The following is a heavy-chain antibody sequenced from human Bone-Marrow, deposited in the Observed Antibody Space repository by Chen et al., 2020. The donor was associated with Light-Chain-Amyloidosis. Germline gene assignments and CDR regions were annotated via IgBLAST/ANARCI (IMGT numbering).Heavy chain of an antibody. J-gene: IGHJ3*02. CDR3: ARALRDYFETNGRDPSDI. CDR2: VWHSGNT. D-gene: IGHD2-8*01. V-gene: IGHV4-38-2*01. CDR1: GYSVSSGYY. Sequence: QVRLQESGPGLVKPSETLSRTCAVSGYSVSSGYYWAWIRQPPGKGLEWIGSVWHSGNTDYNPFLRGRVTISLDTSKNHFSLKLGSVTDADTAVYYFARALRDYFETNGRDPSDIWGQGTMVTVSS.